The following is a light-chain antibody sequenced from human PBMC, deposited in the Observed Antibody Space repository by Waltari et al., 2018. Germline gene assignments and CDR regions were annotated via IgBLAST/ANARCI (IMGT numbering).Light chain of an antibody. Sequence: QSALTQPASVSGSPGQSITISCTGTSSDVGGYNYVSWYQQHPGKAPKLMIYDVSNRPSGVSTRFSGSKSGNMASLTISGLQAEDEADYYCSSYTSSSTPVVFGGGTKLTVL. CDR3: SSYTSSSTPVV. V-gene: IGLV2-14*01. CDR2: DVS. CDR1: SSDVGGYNY. J-gene: IGLJ2*01.